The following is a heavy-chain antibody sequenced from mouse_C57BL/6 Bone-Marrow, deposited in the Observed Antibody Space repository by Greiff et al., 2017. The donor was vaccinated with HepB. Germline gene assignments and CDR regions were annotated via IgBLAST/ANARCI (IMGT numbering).Heavy chain of an antibody. CDR2: IHPNSGST. Sequence: QVQLQQPGAELVKPGASVKLSCKASGYTFTSYWMHWVKQRPGQGLEWIGMIHPNSGSTNYNEKFKSKATLTVDKSSSTAYMQLSRLTSEDAAVDYCARFTTEFMDYGGQGTSVTVSS. D-gene: IGHD1-1*01. CDR3: ARFTTEFMDY. CDR1: GYTFTSYW. V-gene: IGHV1-64*01. J-gene: IGHJ4*01.